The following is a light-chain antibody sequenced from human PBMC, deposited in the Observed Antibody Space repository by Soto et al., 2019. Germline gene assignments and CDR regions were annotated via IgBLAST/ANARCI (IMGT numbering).Light chain of an antibody. CDR1: QSIDTW. CDR2: EAT. CDR3: QQYSSHSGT. Sequence: DIHMTQSPSTLSASVGDIVIITCRASQSIDTWLAWYQHKPGRAPEVLISEATSLERGVPSRFSGSGSGTEFSLTFSSLQPDDFATYLCQQYSSHSGTFGQGTKLEVK. V-gene: IGKV1-5*01. J-gene: IGKJ2*01.